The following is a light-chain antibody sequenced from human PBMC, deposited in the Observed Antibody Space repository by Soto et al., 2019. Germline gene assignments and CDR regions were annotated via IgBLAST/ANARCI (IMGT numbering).Light chain of an antibody. Sequence: EIVMTQSPATLSVSPGETATLSCRASQSVTYNLAWYQQKPGQGPRLLIYGAFTRATAIPARFSGSGSGTEFTLTISSLQSEDFAVYYCQQYKNWPPLTFGGGTKVEIK. CDR1: QSVTYN. CDR2: GAF. CDR3: QQYKNWPPLT. V-gene: IGKV3-15*01. J-gene: IGKJ4*01.